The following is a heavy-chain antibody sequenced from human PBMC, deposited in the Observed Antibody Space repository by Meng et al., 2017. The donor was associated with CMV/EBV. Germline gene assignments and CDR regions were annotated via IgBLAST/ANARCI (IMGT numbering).Heavy chain of an antibody. V-gene: IGHV4-34*01. D-gene: IGHD3-22*01. CDR1: GGSFSGYY. CDR2: INHSGST. J-gene: IGHJ4*02. Sequence: SETLSLTCAVYGGSFSGYYWSWIRQPPGKGLEWIGEINHSGSTNYNPSLKSRVTISVDTSKNQFSLKLSSVTAADTAVYYCARGRNYYDSSGLGLDYWGQGTTVTVSS. CDR3: ARGRNYYDSSGLGLDY.